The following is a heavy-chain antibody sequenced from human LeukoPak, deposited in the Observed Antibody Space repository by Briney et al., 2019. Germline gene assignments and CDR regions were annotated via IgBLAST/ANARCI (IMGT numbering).Heavy chain of an antibody. CDR3: ARGAGTTVYYIDV. CDR2: VSQDGAHT. V-gene: IGHV3-30*01. D-gene: IGHD1-7*01. CDR1: GFTFSTFP. J-gene: IGHJ6*03. Sequence: GGSLRLSCAASGFTFSTFPMHWVRQAPGKGLQWLAVVSQDGAHTYSADSVKGRFTISRDNSKNTLFLQMNRLTTEDTAAYYCARGAGTTVYYIDVWGNGTTVTVSS.